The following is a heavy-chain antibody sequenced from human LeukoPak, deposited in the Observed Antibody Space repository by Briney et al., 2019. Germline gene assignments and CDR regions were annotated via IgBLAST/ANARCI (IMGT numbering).Heavy chain of an antibody. CDR1: GASISSYY. D-gene: IGHD6-19*01. V-gene: IGHV4-4*07. CDR2: IYISGST. J-gene: IGHJ5*02. CDR3: ARDLVDSSGSNWFDP. Sequence: PSETLSLTCTVSGASISSYYWSWIRQPAGKGLEWIGRIYISGSTKYNPSLKSRVTMSVDTSKNHSSLKLRSVTAADTAIYYCARDLVDSSGSNWFDPWGQGTLVTVSS.